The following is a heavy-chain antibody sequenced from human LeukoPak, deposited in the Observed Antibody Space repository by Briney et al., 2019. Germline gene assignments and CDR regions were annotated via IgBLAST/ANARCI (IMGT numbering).Heavy chain of an antibody. CDR3: ARHGTGDDSSAVDAFDI. CDR2: INPNSGGT. Sequence: ASVKVSCKASGYTFTGYYMHWVRQAPGQGLEWMGWINPNSGGTNYAQKFQGRVTMTRDTSKSQFSLKLSSVTAADTAVYYCARHGTGDDSSAVDAFDIWGQGTMVTVSS. J-gene: IGHJ3*02. CDR1: GYTFTGYY. D-gene: IGHD3-22*01. V-gene: IGHV1-2*02.